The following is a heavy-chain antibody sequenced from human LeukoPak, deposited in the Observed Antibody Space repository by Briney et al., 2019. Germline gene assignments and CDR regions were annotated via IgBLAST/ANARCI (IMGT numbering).Heavy chain of an antibody. CDR3: AKPAWYGDPVDY. Sequence: GGSLRLSCSASGFTFSNYAMHWVRQAPGKGLEWVAIISYDGSNKYYADSVKGRFTISRDTSKNTLYLQMNSLRAEDTAVYYCAKPAWYGDPVDYWGQGTLVTVSS. CDR2: ISYDGSNK. CDR1: GFTFSNYA. V-gene: IGHV3-30*04. D-gene: IGHD4-17*01. J-gene: IGHJ4*02.